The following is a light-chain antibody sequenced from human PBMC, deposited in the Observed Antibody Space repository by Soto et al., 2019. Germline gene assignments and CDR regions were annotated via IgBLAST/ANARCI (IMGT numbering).Light chain of an antibody. V-gene: IGKV1-12*01. Sequence: DIQMTQSPSSVSASVGDRVTSTCRASLDISYLLAWYQQKAGRAPKLLIYAASTLEGGVPSRFSGSGSGRHYSLTISSLQPAGFAAYYWPEDNSLPFTCGLGTKVY. CDR3: PEDNSLPFT. CDR2: AAS. CDR1: LDISYL. J-gene: IGKJ3*01.